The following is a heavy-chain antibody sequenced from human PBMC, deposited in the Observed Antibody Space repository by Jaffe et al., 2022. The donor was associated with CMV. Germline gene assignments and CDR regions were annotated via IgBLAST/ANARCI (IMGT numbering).Heavy chain of an antibody. J-gene: IGHJ4*02. V-gene: IGHV3-7*01. D-gene: IGHD6-13*01. CDR2: INQNGGEK. Sequence: EVQLVQSGGGLVQPGGSLRLSCAASGFKFTTFWMSWVRQAPGKGLQWVANINQNGGEKNYVDSVKGRFSVSRDNAKNAVYLQMNSLRAEDTAVYYCTRGGSNWFLGGGDWGQGTLVTVSS. CDR1: GFKFTTFW. CDR3: TRGGSNWFLGGGD.